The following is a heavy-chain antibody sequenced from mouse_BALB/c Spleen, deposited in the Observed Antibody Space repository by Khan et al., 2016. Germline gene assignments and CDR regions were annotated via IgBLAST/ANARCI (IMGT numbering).Heavy chain of an antibody. CDR2: ISHSGDS. J-gene: IGHJ3*01. D-gene: IGHD1-2*01. Sequence: EVQLQESGPSLAKPSQTLSLTCSVTGDSITSGHWNWIRKFPGNKFDFMGYISHSGDSYYNPSLNSRISITRDTSKNQYYLQLNSVTTEDTATYYCATWDYYGSAFAYWGPGTLVTVSA. V-gene: IGHV3-8*02. CDR1: GDSITSGH. CDR3: ATWDYYGSAFAY.